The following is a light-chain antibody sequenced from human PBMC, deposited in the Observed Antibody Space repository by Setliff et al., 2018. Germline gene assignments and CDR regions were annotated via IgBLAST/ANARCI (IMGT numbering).Light chain of an antibody. CDR2: EVS. J-gene: IGLJ1*01. CDR3: SSYAGSSLYV. Sequence: QSVLTQPPSASGSPGQSVTISCTGTSSDVGAYNYVSWYQQHPGKAPKVMIYEVSKRPSGVPDRFSASKSGNTASLTVSGLQAEDEADYYCSSYAGSSLYVFGTGTKVTVL. V-gene: IGLV2-8*01. CDR1: SSDVGAYNY.